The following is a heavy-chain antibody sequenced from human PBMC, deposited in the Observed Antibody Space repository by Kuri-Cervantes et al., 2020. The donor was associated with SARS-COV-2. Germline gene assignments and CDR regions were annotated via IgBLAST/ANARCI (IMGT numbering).Heavy chain of an antibody. CDR1: GFTFSDYY. CDR3: ARDRDNWNYPDY. D-gene: IGHD1-7*01. CDR2: ISSSGSTI. J-gene: IGHJ4*02. V-gene: IGHV3-11*04. Sequence: GGSLRLSCAASGFTFSDYYMSWIRQAPGKGLEWVSYISSSGSTIYYADSVKGQFTISRDNAENSLYLQMNSLRADDTAVYFCARDRDNWNYPDYWGQGTLVTVSS.